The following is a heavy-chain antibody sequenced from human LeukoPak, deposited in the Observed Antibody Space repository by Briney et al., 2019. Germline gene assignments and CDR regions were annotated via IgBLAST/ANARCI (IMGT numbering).Heavy chain of an antibody. Sequence: SETLSLTCTVSSGSISGYYWSWIRQPPGKGLEWIGYIYYNGSTNYNPSLKSRVTISLDTSKNTFKKQFSLRLSSVTAADTAVYFCARAWFGYYYGSGSSWQHYFDSWGQGTLVTVSS. CDR1: SGSISGYY. CDR3: ARAWFGYYYGSGSSWQHYFDS. D-gene: IGHD3-10*01. V-gene: IGHV4-59*01. CDR2: IYYNGST. J-gene: IGHJ4*02.